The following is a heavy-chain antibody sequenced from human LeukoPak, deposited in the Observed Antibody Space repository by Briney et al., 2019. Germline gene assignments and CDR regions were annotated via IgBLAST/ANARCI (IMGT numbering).Heavy chain of an antibody. CDR2: IRQDGSDK. CDR1: GFTSTTAW. Sequence: GGSLTLSCAISGFTSTTAWMTWVRQAPGKGLEWVADIRQDGSDKYYVDSVKGRFIISRDNAKKSVSLHMNNLRVEDTAVYYCARGRVITIFGVVIGSYFDYWGQGTLVTVSS. J-gene: IGHJ4*02. V-gene: IGHV3-7*01. CDR3: ARGRVITIFGVVIGSYFDY. D-gene: IGHD3-3*01.